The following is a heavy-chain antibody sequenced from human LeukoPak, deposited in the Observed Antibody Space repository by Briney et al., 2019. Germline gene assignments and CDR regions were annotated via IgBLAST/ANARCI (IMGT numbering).Heavy chain of an antibody. Sequence: SETLSLTCTGSGGSISSGSYYWSWIRQPAGKGLEWIGRIYTSGSTNYNPSLKSRVTISVDTSKNQFSLKLSSVTAADTAVYYCARDPHGDYYFDYWGQGTLVTVSS. J-gene: IGHJ4*02. D-gene: IGHD4-17*01. CDR1: GGSISSGSYY. V-gene: IGHV4-61*02. CDR3: ARDPHGDYYFDY. CDR2: IYTSGST.